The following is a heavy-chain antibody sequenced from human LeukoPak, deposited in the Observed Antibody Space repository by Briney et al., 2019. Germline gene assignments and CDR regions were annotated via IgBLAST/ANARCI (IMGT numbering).Heavy chain of an antibody. CDR1: GFAFSRPA. CDR2: IRSKPNNYAT. Sequence: GGSLRLSCAASGFAFSRPAMHWLRQAPGKGLEWVGRIRSKPNNYATTYSASVEGRFTISRDDSKNTLYLQMNSLKTEDTAVYYCTTGYYDTNDAFDIWGQGTMVTVSS. CDR3: TTGYYDTNDAFDI. V-gene: IGHV3-73*01. D-gene: IGHD3-22*01. J-gene: IGHJ3*02.